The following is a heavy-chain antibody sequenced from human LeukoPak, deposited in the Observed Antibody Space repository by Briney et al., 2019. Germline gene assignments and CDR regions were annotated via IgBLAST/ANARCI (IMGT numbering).Heavy chain of an antibody. V-gene: IGHV3-23*01. CDR1: GFTFSSYA. Sequence: GGSLRLSCAASGFTFSSYAMNWVRQAPGKGLEWVSAISGSGGSTYYADSVKGRFTISRDNSRNTLYLQMNSLRAEDTAVFYCARASSSWSRIDYWGQGTLVTVSS. CDR2: ISGSGGST. CDR3: ARASSSWSRIDY. J-gene: IGHJ4*02. D-gene: IGHD6-13*01.